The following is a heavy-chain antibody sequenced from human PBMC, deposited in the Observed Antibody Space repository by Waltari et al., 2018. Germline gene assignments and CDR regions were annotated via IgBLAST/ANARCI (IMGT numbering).Heavy chain of an antibody. CDR3: AGGYYESSGFSFYYFYHMDV. CDR1: GRIFVGYG. CDR2: IIPTVGTT. Sequence: QVQLVQSGAEVTKPGSSVPVSCKASGRIFVGYGISWVRQAPGQGLGWMGGIIPTVGTTNYAQKFQSRVTINADKSTSTAYMHLTSLRSEDAAVYYCAGGYYESSGFSFYYFYHMDVWGKGTTVTVSS. D-gene: IGHD3-22*01. V-gene: IGHV1-69*14. J-gene: IGHJ6*03.